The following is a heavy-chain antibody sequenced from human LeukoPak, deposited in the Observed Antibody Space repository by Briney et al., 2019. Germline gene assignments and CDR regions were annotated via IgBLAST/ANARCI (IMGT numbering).Heavy chain of an antibody. V-gene: IGHV3-21*01. CDR1: GFTFSRDR. D-gene: IGHD6-13*01. Sequence: PGGSVTLFCAASGFTFSRDRMKWARQAPGGGLEWVSSISSSSSYIYYADSVKGRFTISRDNANTSLYLQMNSLSAEYTAVYYCARASPSSVRVRESSSAVGAFDIWGQGTMVTVSS. CDR3: ARASPSSVRVRESSSAVGAFDI. CDR2: ISSSSSYI. J-gene: IGHJ3*02.